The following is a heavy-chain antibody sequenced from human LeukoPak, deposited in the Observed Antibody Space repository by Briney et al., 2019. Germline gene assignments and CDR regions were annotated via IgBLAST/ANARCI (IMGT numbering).Heavy chain of an antibody. Sequence: PSETLSLTCTVSGGSISSYYWSWIRQPPGKGLEWIGRIYTSGSTNYNPSLKSRVTMSVDTSKNQFSLKLSSVTAADTAVHYCARQPAPGDDAFDIWGQGTMVTVSS. J-gene: IGHJ3*02. V-gene: IGHV4-4*07. CDR2: IYTSGST. CDR3: ARQPAPGDDAFDI. CDR1: GGSISSYY. D-gene: IGHD2-21*01.